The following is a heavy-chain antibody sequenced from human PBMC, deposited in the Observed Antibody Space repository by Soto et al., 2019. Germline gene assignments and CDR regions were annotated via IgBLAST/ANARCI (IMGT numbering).Heavy chain of an antibody. CDR2: IYYSGST. CDR1: GGSISSGGYY. J-gene: IGHJ5*02. Sequence: QVQLQESGPGLVKPSQNLSLTCTVSGGSISSGGYYWSWIRQHPGKGLEWIGYIYYSGSTYYNPSLKSRVTISVDTSKNQFSLKLSSVTAADTAVYYCARGGVIMGWFDPWGQGTLVTVSS. V-gene: IGHV4-31*03. D-gene: IGHD3-3*01. CDR3: ARGGVIMGWFDP.